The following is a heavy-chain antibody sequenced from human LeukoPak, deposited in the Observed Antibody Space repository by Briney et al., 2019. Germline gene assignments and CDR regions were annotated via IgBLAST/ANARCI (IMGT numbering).Heavy chain of an antibody. Sequence: TGGSLRLSCAASGFTFSSYAMSWVRQAPGKGLEWVSAISGSGGSTYYADSVKGRFTISGANSKNTLYLQMNSLRAEDTAVCYCAKELDGHWCGGDCHLFDYWGQGTLVTVSS. D-gene: IGHD2-21*01. CDR2: ISGSGGST. J-gene: IGHJ4*02. V-gene: IGHV3-23*01. CDR3: AKELDGHWCGGDCHLFDY. CDR1: GFTFSSYA.